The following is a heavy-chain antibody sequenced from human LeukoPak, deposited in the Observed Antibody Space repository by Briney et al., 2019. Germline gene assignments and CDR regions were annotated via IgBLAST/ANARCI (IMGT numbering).Heavy chain of an antibody. CDR2: INPNSGGT. Sequence: ASVKVSCKASGYTFSGYYIHWVRQAPGQGLEWMGWINPNSGGTNYAQKFQGRVTMTRDTSISTAYMELSRLSSDDTAVYYCARETPHMDVWGKGTTVTVSS. CDR3: ARETPHMDV. V-gene: IGHV1-2*02. J-gene: IGHJ6*03. CDR1: GYTFSGYY.